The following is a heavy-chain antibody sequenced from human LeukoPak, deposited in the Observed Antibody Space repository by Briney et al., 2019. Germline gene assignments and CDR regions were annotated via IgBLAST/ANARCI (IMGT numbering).Heavy chain of an antibody. V-gene: IGHV4-4*07. J-gene: IGHJ4*02. D-gene: IGHD3-22*01. CDR2: IHMSGST. CDR1: GDSINSYH. CDR3: SRDDSSRDDSGGYHY. Sequence: PSETLSLTCTVSGDSINSYHWRWLRQPAGKGLEWIGRIHMSGSTNYNPSLRSRVAISMDKSKNQFSLKLKSVAAADTAVYYCSRDDSSRDDSGGYHYWGQGTLVTISS.